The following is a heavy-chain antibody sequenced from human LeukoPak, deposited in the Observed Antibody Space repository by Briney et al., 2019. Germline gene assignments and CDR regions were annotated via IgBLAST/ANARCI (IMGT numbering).Heavy chain of an antibody. D-gene: IGHD3-10*01. CDR2: IKGDGSEK. J-gene: IGHJ4*01. CDR1: GFKFSTHW. V-gene: IGHV3-7*01. CDR3: APSVPGFGESLNY. Sequence: SGGSLRLSCAASGFKFSTHWMTWVRQAPGKGVEGVANIKGDGSEKKYVDSVKGRFTPSRDNATNSLYLQLNSLRGEDTAVYYCAPSVPGFGESLNYWGHGTLVSVSS.